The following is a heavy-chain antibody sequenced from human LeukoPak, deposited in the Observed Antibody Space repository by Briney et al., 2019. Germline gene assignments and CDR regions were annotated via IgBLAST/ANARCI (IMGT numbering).Heavy chain of an antibody. V-gene: IGHV3-23*01. J-gene: IGHJ4*02. CDR2: ISGSGGNT. Sequence: GGSLRLSCAASGFTFSSYAMSWVRQAPGKGQEWVSAISGSGGNTYYADSVKGRFTISRDNSKNTLYLQMHSLRAEDTAVYYCAKQLRYFDWFDYWGQGTLVTVSS. D-gene: IGHD3-9*01. CDR3: AKQLRYFDWFDY. CDR1: GFTFSSYA.